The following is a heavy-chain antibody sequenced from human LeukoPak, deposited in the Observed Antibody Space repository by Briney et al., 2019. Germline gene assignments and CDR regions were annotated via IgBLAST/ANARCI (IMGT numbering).Heavy chain of an antibody. CDR2: ISGSGGST. Sequence: GGSLRLSCAASGFTFSSYAMSWVRRAPGKGLEWVSAISGSGGSTYYADSVKGRFTISRDNSKNTLYLQMNSLRAEDTAVYYCAKDRYCSGGSCYSDFDYWGQGTLVTVSS. V-gene: IGHV3-23*01. CDR3: AKDRYCSGGSCYSDFDY. D-gene: IGHD2-15*01. J-gene: IGHJ4*02. CDR1: GFTFSSYA.